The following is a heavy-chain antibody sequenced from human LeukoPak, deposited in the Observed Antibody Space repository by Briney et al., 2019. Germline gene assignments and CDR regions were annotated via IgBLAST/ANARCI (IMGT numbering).Heavy chain of an antibody. CDR3: STWYNYDDY. J-gene: IGHJ4*02. CDR1: GFTFSKYG. D-gene: IGHD3-22*01. CDR2: IKSKADGGAT. V-gene: IGHV3-15*01. Sequence: GGSLRLSCAASGFTFSKYGMHWVRQAPGKGLEWVGRIKSKADGGATDYAAPVKGRFIISRDDSKNTLYLQMNSLKTEDTAVYYCSTWYNYDDYWGQGTLVTVSS.